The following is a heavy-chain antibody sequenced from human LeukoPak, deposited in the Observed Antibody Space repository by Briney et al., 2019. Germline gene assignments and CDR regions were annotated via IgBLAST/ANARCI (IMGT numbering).Heavy chain of an antibody. J-gene: IGHJ4*02. Sequence: ASVKVSCKTSVYTFTSSGITWVRQAPGQGLEWMGWISTYNGYSKYAQNLQGRVTMTADTSTSTAYMELSSLRSDDTAVYYCAKNSRGGYSDYWGQGTLVTVSS. D-gene: IGHD6-19*01. V-gene: IGHV1-18*01. CDR3: AKNSRGGYSDY. CDR1: VYTFTSSG. CDR2: ISTYNGYS.